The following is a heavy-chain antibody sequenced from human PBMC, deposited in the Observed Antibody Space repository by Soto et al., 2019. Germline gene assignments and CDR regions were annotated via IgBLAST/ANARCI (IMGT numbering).Heavy chain of an antibody. D-gene: IGHD4-17*01. J-gene: IGHJ4*02. Sequence: PSETLSLTCTVSGSSISSYYWSWIRQPPGKGLEWIGYSYYTGSTNYNPSLKSRVTISVDTSKNQFSLKLGSVTAADTAVYYCARHETLHGDYDHWGQGTLVTVSS. V-gene: IGHV4-59*08. CDR1: GSSISSYY. CDR2: SYYTGST. CDR3: ARHETLHGDYDH.